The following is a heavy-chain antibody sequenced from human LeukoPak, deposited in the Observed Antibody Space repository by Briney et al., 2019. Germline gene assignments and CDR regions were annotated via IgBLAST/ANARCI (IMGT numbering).Heavy chain of an antibody. D-gene: IGHD3-22*01. Sequence: PSETLSLTCTVSGASFTTHYWSWLRQPPGKGLEWIGYISYIGSTNYSPSLKSRVTISIDTSKNEVSLKLTSVTAADTAVYYCASDSISMNAFDAWGQGTLVTVSS. J-gene: IGHJ3*01. V-gene: IGHV4-59*11. CDR1: GASFTTHY. CDR3: ASDSISMNAFDA. CDR2: ISYIGST.